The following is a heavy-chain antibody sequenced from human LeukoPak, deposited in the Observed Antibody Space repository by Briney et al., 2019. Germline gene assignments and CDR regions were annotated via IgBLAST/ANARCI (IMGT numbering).Heavy chain of an antibody. CDR1: GFTFSTYA. Sequence: GGSLRLSCAAPGFTFSTYAMHWVRQAPGKGLEWVALISFDGRSKFYADSVKGRFTVSRDNSRNTLYLQMNSLRPEDTAVYYCARDREYYFDSWGQGTLVTVSS. CDR2: ISFDGRSK. CDR3: ARDREYYFDS. J-gene: IGHJ4*02. V-gene: IGHV3-30*04.